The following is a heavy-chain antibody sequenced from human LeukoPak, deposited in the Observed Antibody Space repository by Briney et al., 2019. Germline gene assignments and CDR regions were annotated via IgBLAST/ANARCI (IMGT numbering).Heavy chain of an antibody. CDR2: ISGSGGST. CDR3: AKTLFYDSSGYPIPNYYGMDV. Sequence: GGSLILSCAASGFTFISYAMSWVRQAPGKGLEGVSAISGSGGSTYYADSVKGRFTISRDNSKNTLYLQMNSLRAEDTAVYYCAKTLFYDSSGYPIPNYYGMDVWGQGTTVTVSS. CDR1: GFTFISYA. J-gene: IGHJ6*02. V-gene: IGHV3-23*01. D-gene: IGHD3-22*01.